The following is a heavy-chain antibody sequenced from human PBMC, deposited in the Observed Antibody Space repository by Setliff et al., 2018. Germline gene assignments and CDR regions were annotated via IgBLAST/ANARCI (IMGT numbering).Heavy chain of an antibody. D-gene: IGHD4-17*01. V-gene: IGHV5-51*01. CDR1: GYSFTAYW. J-gene: IGHJ1*01. Sequence: GESLKISCKGSGYSFTAYWIGWVRQMPGKGLEWMGIIYPGDSDTRYSPSFQGQVTISADKSISTAYLQLSSLKASDTAIYYCARRAVTAEYFQHWGHGTLVTVSS. CDR2: IYPGDSDT. CDR3: ARRAVTAEYFQH.